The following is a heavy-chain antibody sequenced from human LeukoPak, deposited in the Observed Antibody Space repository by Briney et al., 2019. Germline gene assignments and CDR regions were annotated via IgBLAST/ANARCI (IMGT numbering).Heavy chain of an antibody. V-gene: IGHV3-23*01. Sequence: GGSLRLSCAASGFTFSSHSMAWVRQAPGRGLEWVSAIRGSGDTALYADSVKGRFTISRDNFKNIVYLEMNSLRAEDTATYYCAKVTWESRPPDCNSWGPGTLVTVSS. D-gene: IGHD6-6*01. J-gene: IGHJ4*02. CDR1: GFTFSSHS. CDR3: AKVTWESRPPDCNS. CDR2: IRGSGDTA.